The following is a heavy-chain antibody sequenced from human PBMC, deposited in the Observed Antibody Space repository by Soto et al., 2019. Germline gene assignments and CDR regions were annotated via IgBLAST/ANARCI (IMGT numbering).Heavy chain of an antibody. Sequence: PAGSLRLSCAASGFTFDDYAMHLVRQAPGKGLEWVSITSCNSGSIHYADSVKGRFTISRDVSKNTLYLQMNSLRAEDTAIYYCAKERSSGYYFFDNWGQGTLGTVSS. CDR2: TSCNSGSI. V-gene: IGHV3-9*01. CDR3: AKERSSGYYFFDN. CDR1: GFTFDDYA. J-gene: IGHJ4*02. D-gene: IGHD5-12*01.